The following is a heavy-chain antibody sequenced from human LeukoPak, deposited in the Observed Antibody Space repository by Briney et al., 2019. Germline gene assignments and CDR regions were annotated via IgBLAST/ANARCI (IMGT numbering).Heavy chain of an antibody. CDR2: IWYDGSNK. J-gene: IGHJ4*02. V-gene: IGHV3-33*01. Sequence: SGGSLRLSCAASGFTFSSYGMHWVRQAPGKGLEWVAVIWYDGSNKYYADSVKGRFTISRDNSKNTLYLQMNSLRAEDTAVYYCARVGTTYYYDSSGYYHDYYFDYWGQGTLVTVSS. CDR1: GFTFSSYG. D-gene: IGHD3-22*01. CDR3: ARVGTTYYYDSSGYYHDYYFDY.